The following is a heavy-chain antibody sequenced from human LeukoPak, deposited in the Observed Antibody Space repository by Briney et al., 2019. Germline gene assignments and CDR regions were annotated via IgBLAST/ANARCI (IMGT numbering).Heavy chain of an antibody. CDR1: GFTFSSYA. CDR3: AKDFTNTQAKRAGYTSIGG. V-gene: IGHV3-30-3*01. Sequence: PGGSLRLSCAASGFTFSSYAMHWVRQAPGKGLEWVAVISYDGSNKYYADSVKGRFTISRDNSKNTLYLQMNSLRAEDTAVYYCAKDFTNTQAKRAGYTSIGGWGQGTLVTVSS. CDR2: ISYDGSNK. D-gene: IGHD6-13*01. J-gene: IGHJ4*02.